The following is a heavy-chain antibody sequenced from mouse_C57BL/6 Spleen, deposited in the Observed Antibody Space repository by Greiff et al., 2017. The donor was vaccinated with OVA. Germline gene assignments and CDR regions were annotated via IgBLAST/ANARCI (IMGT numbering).Heavy chain of an antibody. CDR2: IHPNSGST. V-gene: IGHV1-64*01. D-gene: IGHD2-5*01. CDR1: GYTFTSYW. J-gene: IGHJ4*01. Sequence: QVQLKQPGAELVKPGASVKLSCKASGYTFTSYWMHWVKQRPGQGLEWIGMIHPNSGSTNYNEKFKSKATLTVDKSSSTAYMQLSSLTSEDSAVYYCALYYSNPMDYWGQGTSVTVSS. CDR3: ALYYSNPMDY.